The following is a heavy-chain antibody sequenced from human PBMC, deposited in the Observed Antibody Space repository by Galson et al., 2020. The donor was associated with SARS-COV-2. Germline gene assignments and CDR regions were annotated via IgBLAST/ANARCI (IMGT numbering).Heavy chain of an antibody. Sequence: GGSLRLSCVASGFTFSNYWMSWVRQAPGKGLEWVAYIKQDGSEKYYADSVKGRFTISRDNGKNSLYLQVNNLRAEDTAVYYCARDPSSYYDSSGYYGNDAFDIWGQGTMVTVSS. V-gene: IGHV3-7*01. CDR3: ARDPSSYYDSSGYYGNDAFDI. D-gene: IGHD3-22*01. CDR1: GFTFSNYW. CDR2: IKQDGSEK. J-gene: IGHJ3*02.